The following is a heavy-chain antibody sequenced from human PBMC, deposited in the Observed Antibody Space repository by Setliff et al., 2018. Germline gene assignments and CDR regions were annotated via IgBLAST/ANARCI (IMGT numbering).Heavy chain of an antibody. CDR1: GGSISSHY. V-gene: IGHV4-59*11. J-gene: IGHJ1*01. CDR3: VREGYSEYFQD. CDR2: IYYSGST. Sequence: PSETLSLTCTVSGGSISSHYWSWIRQPPGKGLEWIGYIYYSGSTNYNPSLKSRVTISPDTSKNQLSLTLSSVTAADTAVYYCVREGYSEYFQDWGRGTLVTVSS. D-gene: IGHD1-1*01.